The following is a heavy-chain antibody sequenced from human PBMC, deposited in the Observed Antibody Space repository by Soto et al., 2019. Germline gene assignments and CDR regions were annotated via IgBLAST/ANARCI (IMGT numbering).Heavy chain of an antibody. J-gene: IGHJ1*01. CDR3: ARGVVRFLEWIPSEEYFQH. D-gene: IGHD3-3*01. CDR1: GDSVSSHSAA. Sequence: PSQSLSLTCAISGDSVSSHSAAWNWVRQSRWGGLEWLVRTYYSTKWYNDYAVSVKSRITINTDTSNNHFSMQLNSVTPENTAVYYCARGVVRFLEWIPSEEYFQHWGQGTLVTVSS. V-gene: IGHV6-1*01. CDR2: TYYSTKWYN.